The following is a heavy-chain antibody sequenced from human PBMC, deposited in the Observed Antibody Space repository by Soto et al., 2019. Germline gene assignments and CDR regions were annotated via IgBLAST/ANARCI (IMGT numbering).Heavy chain of an antibody. CDR3: ARDPALGLGFGFDY. J-gene: IGHJ4*02. CDR2: IGTAGDT. V-gene: IGHV3-13*01. Sequence: GSLRLSCAASGFTFSSYDMHWVRQATGKGLEWVSAIGTAGDTYYPGSVKGRFTISRENAKNSLYLQMNSLRAEDTAVYYCARDPALGLGFGFDYWGQGTLVTVSS. CDR1: GFTFSSYD. D-gene: IGHD3-10*01.